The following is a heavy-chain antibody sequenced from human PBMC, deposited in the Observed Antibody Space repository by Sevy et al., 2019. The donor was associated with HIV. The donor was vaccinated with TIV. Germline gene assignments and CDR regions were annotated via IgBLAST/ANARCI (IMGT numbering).Heavy chain of an antibody. D-gene: IGHD3-16*01. V-gene: IGHV4-30-4*01. CDR1: GGSITTADYY. Sequence: SETLSLTCTVSGGSITTADYYWSWIRQTPGKGLEWIGYIHHTGNTYYNPSLKSRVGSISVDTSRNQFSLTLNSMTAADTAVYYCARGVGGPGVRITVVGVKYGFDFWGQGRMVTVSS. J-gene: IGHJ3*01. CDR2: IHHTGNT. CDR3: ARGVGGPGVRITVVGVKYGFDF.